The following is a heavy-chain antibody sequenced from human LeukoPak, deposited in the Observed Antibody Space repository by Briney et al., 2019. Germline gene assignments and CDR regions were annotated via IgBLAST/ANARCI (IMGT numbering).Heavy chain of an antibody. J-gene: IGHJ5*02. CDR2: ISAYNGNT. CDR3: ARVNTATIADNWFDP. D-gene: IGHD5-18*01. V-gene: IGHV1-18*01. CDR1: DYTFTSYG. Sequence: GASVKVSCKASDYTFTSYGISWVRQAPGQGLEWMGWISAYNGNTNYAQKLQGRVTMTTDTSTSTAYMELRSLRSDDTAVYYCARVNTATIADNWFDPWGQGTLVTVSS.